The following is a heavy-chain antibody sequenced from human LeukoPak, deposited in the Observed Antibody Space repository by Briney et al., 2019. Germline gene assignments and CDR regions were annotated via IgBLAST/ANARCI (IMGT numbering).Heavy chain of an antibody. Sequence: SETLSLTCTVSGGSISSGDYYWSWIRQPPGKGLEWIGYIYYSGSTYYNPSLKSRVTISVDTSKNQFSLKLSSVTAADTAVYYCAREAMVRGVIPDYWGQGTLVTVSS. CDR1: GGSISSGDYY. CDR2: IYYSGST. D-gene: IGHD3-10*01. CDR3: AREAMVRGVIPDY. V-gene: IGHV4-30-4*01. J-gene: IGHJ4*02.